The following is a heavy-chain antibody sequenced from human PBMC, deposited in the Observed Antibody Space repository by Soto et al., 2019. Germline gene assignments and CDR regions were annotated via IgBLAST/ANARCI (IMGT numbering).Heavy chain of an antibody. CDR2: IWYDGSNK. CDR1: GFTFSSYG. Sequence: GGSLRLSCAASGFTFSSYGMHWVRQAPGKGLEWVAVIWYDGSNKYYADSVKGRFTISRDNSKNTLYLQMNSLRAEDAAVYYCARHRYCSGATCYHLDNWFDPWGQGTLVTVSS. J-gene: IGHJ5*02. V-gene: IGHV3-33*01. D-gene: IGHD2-15*01. CDR3: ARHRYCSGATCYHLDNWFDP.